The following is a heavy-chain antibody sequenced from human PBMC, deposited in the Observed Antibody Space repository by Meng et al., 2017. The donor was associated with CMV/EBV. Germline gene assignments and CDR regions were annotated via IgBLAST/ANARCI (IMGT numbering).Heavy chain of an antibody. Sequence: GQWVQSGAEVKKPGAAVRGLCKASEYTCTGYYMHWVRQAPGQGLEWMGWINPNSGGTNYAQKFQGRVTMTRDTSISTAYMELSRLRSDDTAVYYCARQYRGRGYFDYWGQGTLVTVSS. J-gene: IGHJ4*02. V-gene: IGHV1-2*02. CDR2: INPNSGGT. D-gene: IGHD5-12*01. CDR3: ARQYRGRGYFDY. CDR1: EYTCTGYY.